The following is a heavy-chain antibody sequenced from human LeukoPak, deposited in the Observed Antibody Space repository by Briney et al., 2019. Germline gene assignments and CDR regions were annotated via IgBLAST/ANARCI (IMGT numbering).Heavy chain of an antibody. D-gene: IGHD4-17*01. CDR1: GYTFTGYY. V-gene: IGHV1-2*06. CDR3: ARVNPVNPYYYYYGMDV. CDR2: INPNSGGT. J-gene: IGHJ6*02. Sequence: ASVKVSCKASGYTFTGYYMHWVRQAPGQGLEWMGRINPNSGGTNYAQKFQGRVTMTRDSSICTAYMELSRLRSDDTAVYYCARVNPVNPYYYYYGMDVWGQGTTVTVSS.